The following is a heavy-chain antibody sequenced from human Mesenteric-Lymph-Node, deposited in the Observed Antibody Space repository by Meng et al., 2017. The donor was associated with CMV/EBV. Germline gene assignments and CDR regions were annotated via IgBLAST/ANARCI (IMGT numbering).Heavy chain of an antibody. J-gene: IGHJ5*02. V-gene: IGHV7-4-1*02. CDR3: ARGGNSGSYP. D-gene: IGHD3-10*01. CDR2: LNTNTGNP. Sequence: KVSCNASGYTFTSYAMDWVRQAPGQGLEWMGWLNTNTGNPTYAQGFAGRFVFSLDTSVSTAYLQISSLKAEDTAVYYCARGGNSGSYPWGQGTLVTVSS. CDR1: GYTFTSYA.